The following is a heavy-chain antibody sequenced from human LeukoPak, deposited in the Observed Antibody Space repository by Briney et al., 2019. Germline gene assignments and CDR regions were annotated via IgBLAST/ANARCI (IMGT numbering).Heavy chain of an antibody. J-gene: IGHJ4*02. V-gene: IGHV4-39*01. CDR1: GGSISTSNSY. CDR3: ARGRYYYDSSGYYPALDEN. Sequence: SETLSLTCAVSGGSISTSNSYWGWIRRPPGKGLEWVGSIYYSGNTYYNPSLKSRVTISVDTSRNQFSLKLSSVTAADTAVYYCARGRYYYDSSGYYPALDENWGQGTLVTVSS. D-gene: IGHD3-22*01. CDR2: IYYSGNT.